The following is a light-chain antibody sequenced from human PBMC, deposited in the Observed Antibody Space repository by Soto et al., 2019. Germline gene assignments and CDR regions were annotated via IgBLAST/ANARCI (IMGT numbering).Light chain of an antibody. CDR3: AAWDGSLRAWV. Sequence: QSVLTQPPSASGTPGQRVTISCSGSSSNIGNNYVYWYQHLPGTAPKLLIYRNNQRPSGVPDRFSGSKSGTSASLAISGLRYEDESDYYCAAWDGSLRAWVFGGGTKLTVL. J-gene: IGLJ3*02. V-gene: IGLV1-47*01. CDR1: SSNIGNNY. CDR2: RNN.